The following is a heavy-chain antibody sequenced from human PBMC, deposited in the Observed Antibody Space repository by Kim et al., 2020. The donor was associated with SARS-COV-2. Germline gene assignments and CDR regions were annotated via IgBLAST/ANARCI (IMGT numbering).Heavy chain of an antibody. D-gene: IGHD2-15*01. V-gene: IGHV3-53*01. Sequence: GGSLRLSCAASEFIVSKNYMSWVRQAPGKGLEWVSLIYSGGTTYYADSVKGRFTISRDSSKNTLYLQMNSLRAEDTALYYCARGSSGKVDYLGQGTLVTV. CDR3: ARGSSGKVDY. CDR1: EFIVSKNY. J-gene: IGHJ4*02. CDR2: IYSGGTT.